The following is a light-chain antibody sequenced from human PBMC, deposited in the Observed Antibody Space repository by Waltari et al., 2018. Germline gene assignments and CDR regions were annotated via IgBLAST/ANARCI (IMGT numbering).Light chain of an antibody. CDR2: HTS. Sequence: EIVLTQSPGTLSLSPGERATLSCRASQGVGKYLAWYQQRPSQAPRLLLYHTSIRATGIPDRCSGSGYGTDFSLTISRLDPEDFAVYYCQKYDFLPATFGQGTTVEIK. CDR3: QKYDFLPAT. CDR1: QGVGKY. V-gene: IGKV3-20*01. J-gene: IGKJ1*01.